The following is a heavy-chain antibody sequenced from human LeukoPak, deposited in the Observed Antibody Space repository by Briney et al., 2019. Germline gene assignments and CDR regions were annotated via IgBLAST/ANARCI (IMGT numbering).Heavy chain of an antibody. CDR2: IRYDGSNK. V-gene: IGHV3-30*02. CDR3: ARGEARGPTPGFDA. D-gene: IGHD3-10*01. J-gene: IGHJ4*02. CDR1: GFTFSSYG. Sequence: GGSLRLSCAASGFTFSSYGMHWVRQAPGKGLEWVAFIRYDGSNKYYADSVKGRFTISRDNAKNSLHLQMNTLRVEDTAVYYCARGEARGPTPGFDAWGQGTLVAVSS.